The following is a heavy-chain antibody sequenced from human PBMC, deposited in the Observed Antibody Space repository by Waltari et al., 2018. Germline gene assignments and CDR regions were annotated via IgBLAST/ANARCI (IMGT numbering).Heavy chain of an antibody. CDR1: GFTFDDYA. V-gene: IGHV3-9*01. Sequence: EVQLVESGGGLVQPGRSLRLSCAASGFTFDDYAMHWVRQAPGKGLEWVSGISWNSSSIGYTDSVKCRFTIARDNAKNSLYLQRNSLRAEDTALYYGAKGRILDPDYGSGSFNNWCDPWGQGTLVTVSS. CDR2: ISWNSSSI. CDR3: AKGRILDPDYGSGSFNNWCDP. J-gene: IGHJ5*02. D-gene: IGHD3-10*01.